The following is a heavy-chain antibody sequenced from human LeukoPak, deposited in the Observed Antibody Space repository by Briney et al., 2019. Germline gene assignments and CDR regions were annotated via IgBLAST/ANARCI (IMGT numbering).Heavy chain of an antibody. J-gene: IGHJ4*02. Sequence: PGGSLRLSCAASGFTFSSYGMSWVRQAPGKGLEWVSAISGSGATTYYADSVKGRFTISRDNSKNTLYLQMNSLRAEDTAVYYCAEEALGGARLFDNWGQGTLVTVSS. CDR1: GFTFSSYG. D-gene: IGHD1-26*01. CDR3: AEEALGGARLFDN. CDR2: ISGSGATT. V-gene: IGHV3-23*01.